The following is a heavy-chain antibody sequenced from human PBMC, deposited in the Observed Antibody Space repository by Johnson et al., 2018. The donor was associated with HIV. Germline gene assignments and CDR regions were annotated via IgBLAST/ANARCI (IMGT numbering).Heavy chain of an antibody. CDR2: INQDGSEE. CDR1: GFTFRSYW. V-gene: IGHV3-7*01. CDR3: ARERGPWKHLWLRDAFDI. Sequence: VQLVESGGGLVQPGGSLRLSCAASGFTFRSYWMSWVRHAPGTGLEWVANINQDGSEEYYVYSVNVRFTISRDNAKNSLYLQLNSLTAADTAVYYCARERGPWKHLWLRDAFDIWGQGTMVTVSS. D-gene: IGHD5-18*01. J-gene: IGHJ3*02.